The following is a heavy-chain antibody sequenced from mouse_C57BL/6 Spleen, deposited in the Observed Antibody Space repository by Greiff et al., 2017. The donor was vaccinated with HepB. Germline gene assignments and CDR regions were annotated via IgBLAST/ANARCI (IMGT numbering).Heavy chain of an antibody. V-gene: IGHV1-80*01. J-gene: IGHJ4*01. CDR2: IYHGDGDT. CDR1: GYAFSSYW. CDR3: ARYDYEEAMDY. Sequence: VQLQQSGAELVKPGASVKISCKASGYAFSSYWMNWVKQRPGKGLEWIGQIYHGDGDTNYNGKFKGKATLTADKSTSTAYMQLSSRNSEDSAVYFCARYDYEEAMDYWGQGTSVTVSS. D-gene: IGHD2-4*01.